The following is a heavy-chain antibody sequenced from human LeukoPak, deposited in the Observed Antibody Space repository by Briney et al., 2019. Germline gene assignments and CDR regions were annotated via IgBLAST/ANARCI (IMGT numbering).Heavy chain of an antibody. J-gene: IGHJ4*02. D-gene: IGHD6-13*01. Sequence: GGSLRLSCAASGFTFSSYGMHWVRQAPGKGLEWVAVISYDGSNKYYADSVKGRFTISRDNSKNTLYLQMNSLRAEDTAVYYCARGRLTGIAAAGTLDYWGQGTLVTVSS. CDR1: GFTFSSYG. CDR3: ARGRLTGIAAAGTLDY. V-gene: IGHV3-30*19. CDR2: ISYDGSNK.